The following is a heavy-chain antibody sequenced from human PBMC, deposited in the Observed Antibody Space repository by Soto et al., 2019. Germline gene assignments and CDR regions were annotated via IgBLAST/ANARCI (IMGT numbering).Heavy chain of an antibody. CDR1: GGSISSSSYY. CDR2: IYYSGTT. D-gene: IGHD6-13*01. Sequence: QLQLQESGPELVKPSETLSLTCTVSGGSISSSSYYWGWIRQPPGKGLEWIGSIYYSGTTYYNPSRKSGVTISVDTSKNPYSLKLSSVTAVDTAVYYCARHQSHSSSYVDPWCQVTLVTGSS. J-gene: IGHJ5*02. CDR3: ARHQSHSSSYVDP. V-gene: IGHV4-39*01.